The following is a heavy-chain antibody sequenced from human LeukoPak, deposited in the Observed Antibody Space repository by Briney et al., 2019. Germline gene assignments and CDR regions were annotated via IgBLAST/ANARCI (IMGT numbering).Heavy chain of an antibody. CDR3: ARTKGSSGWYFAMAYFDY. V-gene: IGHV1-8*01. J-gene: IGHJ4*02. D-gene: IGHD6-19*01. CDR1: GYTFTSYD. Sequence: ASVKVSCKASGYTFTSYDINWVRQATGQGLEWMGWMNPNSGNTGYAQKFQGRVTMTRNTSISTAYMELRSLRSDDTAVYYCARTKGSSGWYFAMAYFDYWGQGTLVTVSS. CDR2: MNPNSGNT.